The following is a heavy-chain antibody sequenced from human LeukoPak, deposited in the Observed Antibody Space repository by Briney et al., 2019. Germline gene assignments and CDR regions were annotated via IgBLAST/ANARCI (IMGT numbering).Heavy chain of an antibody. Sequence: KPSETLSDSCTVSGGSISSSSYYWGWIRQPPGKGLEWIGSIYYSGSTSYNPSLKSRVTISVDTSKNQFSLKLSSVTATDTAVYYWAIREGSGLCFGYWGPLTLVTVSS. D-gene: IGHD6-25*01. J-gene: IGHJ4*02. V-gene: IGHV4-39*01. CDR2: IYYSGST. CDR1: GGSISSSSYY. CDR3: AIREGSGLCFGY.